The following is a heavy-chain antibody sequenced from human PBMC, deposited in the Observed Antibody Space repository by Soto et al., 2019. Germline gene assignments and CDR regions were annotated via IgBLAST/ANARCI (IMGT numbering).Heavy chain of an antibody. CDR1: GCSISSYY. D-gene: IGHD3-10*01. Sequence: PSETLSLTCTFSGCSISSYYWSWIRQPPGKGLEWIGYIYYSGSTYYNPSLKSRVTISVDTSKNQFSLKLSSVTAADTAVYYCARDNLWLGEFYWFYPWGKGNLVTVDS. V-gene: IGHV4-30-4*01. CDR3: ARDNLWLGEFYWFYP. CDR2: IYYSGST. J-gene: IGHJ5*02.